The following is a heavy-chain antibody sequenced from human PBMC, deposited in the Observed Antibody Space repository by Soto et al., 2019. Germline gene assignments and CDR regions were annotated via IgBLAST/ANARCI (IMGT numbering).Heavy chain of an antibody. CDR2: IWFDGSNE. D-gene: IGHD2-2*01. V-gene: IGHV3-33*01. CDR3: ARDLCSSISCYVGSDYFDY. CDR1: GFTFSSSG. J-gene: IGHJ4*02. Sequence: QVQLVESGGGVAQPGRSLRLSCAASGFTFSSSGMHWVRQAPGKGLEWVAVIWFDGSNEYYADSVKGRFTISRDNSKSTLYLQMNSLRAEDTAVYYCARDLCSSISCYVGSDYFDYWGQGTLVTVSS.